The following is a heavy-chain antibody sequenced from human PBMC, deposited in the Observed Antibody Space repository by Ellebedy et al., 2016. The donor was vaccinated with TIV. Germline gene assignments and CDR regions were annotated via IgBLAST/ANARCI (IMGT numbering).Heavy chain of an antibody. CDR3: ARFVDGDYEDY. Sequence: MPSETLSLTCSVSGSSISSGYYWGWIRQPPGRGLEWIGSMFHSGSTYYSPSLKSRVTISVDTSKNQLSLRLSSVTAADTAVYYCARFVDGDYEDYWGQGALVTVSS. CDR1: GSSISSGYY. J-gene: IGHJ4*02. D-gene: IGHD4-17*01. V-gene: IGHV4-38-2*01. CDR2: MFHSGST.